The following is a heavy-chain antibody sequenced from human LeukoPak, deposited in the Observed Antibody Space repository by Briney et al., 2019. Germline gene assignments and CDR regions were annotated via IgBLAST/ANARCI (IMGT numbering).Heavy chain of an antibody. Sequence: GGSLRLSCAASGFTFSRDSVNWVRQAPGKGLEWVSYINGGGSPIYYADSVRGRFTISRDNVKNSLYLQMNSLRAEDTAVYYCAKDIEGYGYSSGLREGERAFDIWGQGTMVTVSS. J-gene: IGHJ3*02. CDR1: GFTFSRDS. CDR3: AKDIEGYGYSSGLREGERAFDI. D-gene: IGHD6-19*01. V-gene: IGHV3-48*01. CDR2: INGGGSPI.